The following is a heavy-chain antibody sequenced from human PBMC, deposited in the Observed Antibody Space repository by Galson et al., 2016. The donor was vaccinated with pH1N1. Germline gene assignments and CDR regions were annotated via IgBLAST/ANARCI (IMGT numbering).Heavy chain of an antibody. D-gene: IGHD4-17*01. CDR3: ARAGYGGYVGYFDY. Sequence: SVKASCKASGYTFISYDISWVRQAPGQGLEWMGRISGYNGNTNYAQKLQGRVTMTTDTSTSTAYMELRSLRSDDTAVYYCARAGYGGYVGYFDYWGQGTLVTVSS. CDR1: GYTFISYD. J-gene: IGHJ4*02. V-gene: IGHV1-18*01. CDR2: ISGYNGNT.